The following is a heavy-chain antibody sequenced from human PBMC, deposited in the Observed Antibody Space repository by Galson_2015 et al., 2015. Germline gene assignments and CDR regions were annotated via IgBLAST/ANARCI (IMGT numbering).Heavy chain of an antibody. CDR1: GFSFRDNY. CDR3: ARDFYRSGSYSFDY. Sequence: PRLSCAASGFSFRDNYMSWIRQAPGKGLEWLSYIDGNGSAKYYADSVKGRFTISRDNAKKSVHLQMNSLRAEDTAVYYCARDFYRSGSYSFDYWGRGTLVTVSS. V-gene: IGHV3-11*01. J-gene: IGHJ4*02. D-gene: IGHD3-10*01. CDR2: IDGNGSAK.